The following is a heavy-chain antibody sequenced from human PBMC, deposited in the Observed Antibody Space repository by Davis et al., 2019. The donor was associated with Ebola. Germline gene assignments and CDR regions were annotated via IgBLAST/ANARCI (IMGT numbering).Heavy chain of an antibody. CDR3: ARGDGYNFFCH. D-gene: IGHD5-24*01. CDR1: GFTFDDYA. Sequence: GESLNISCAVSGFTFDDYAMHCVRQAPGKGLEWVSVISFDGRTKYYDVKGRLTISRDTSKNTVFLEMNSLRAEDTAMYYCARGDGYNFFCHWGQGTLVTVSS. J-gene: IGHJ1*01. CDR2: ISFDGRTK. V-gene: IGHV3-30*03.